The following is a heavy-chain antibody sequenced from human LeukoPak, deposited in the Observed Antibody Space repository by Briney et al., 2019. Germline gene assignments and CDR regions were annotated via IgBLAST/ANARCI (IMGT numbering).Heavy chain of an antibody. CDR3: ARPVYSSSWADAFDI. J-gene: IGHJ3*02. CDR2: IYPDDSDT. V-gene: IGHV5-51*01. CDR1: GYSFTSYW. Sequence: GESLKISCKGSGYSFTSYWIGWVRQMPGKGLEWMGIIYPDDSDTRYSPSFQGQVTISADKSISTAYLQWSSLKASDTAMYYCARPVYSSSWADAFDIWGQGTMVTVSS. D-gene: IGHD6-13*01.